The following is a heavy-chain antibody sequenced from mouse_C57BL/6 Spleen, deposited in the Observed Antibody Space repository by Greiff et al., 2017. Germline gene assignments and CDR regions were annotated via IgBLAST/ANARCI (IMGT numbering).Heavy chain of an antibody. Sequence: EVKVEESGAELVKPGASVKLSCTASGFNIKDYYMHWVKQRTEQGLEWIGRIDPEDGETKYAPKFQGKATITADTSSNTAYLQLSSLTSEDTAVYYCALITTVVAPYAMDYWGQGTSVTVSS. V-gene: IGHV14-2*01. CDR1: GFNIKDYY. D-gene: IGHD1-1*01. CDR2: IDPEDGET. CDR3: ALITTVVAPYAMDY. J-gene: IGHJ4*01.